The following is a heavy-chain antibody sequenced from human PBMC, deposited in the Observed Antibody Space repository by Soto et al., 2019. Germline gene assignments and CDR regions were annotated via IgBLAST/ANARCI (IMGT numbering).Heavy chain of an antibody. CDR3: AKKVNSGPGSQYFDY. Sequence: PGGSLRLSCAASGFTFRDYYMVWVRQAPGKGLEWVSYINTRSTIVYYADSVKGRFTISRDNAKNSLYLQMNSLRADDTAVYYCAKKVNSGPGSQYFDYWGQGTLVTVSS. CDR1: GFTFRDYY. J-gene: IGHJ4*02. V-gene: IGHV3-11*01. CDR2: INTRSTIV. D-gene: IGHD3-10*01.